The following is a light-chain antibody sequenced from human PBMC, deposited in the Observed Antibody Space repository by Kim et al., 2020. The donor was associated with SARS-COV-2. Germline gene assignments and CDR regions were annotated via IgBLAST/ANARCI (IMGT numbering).Light chain of an antibody. V-gene: IGKV1-39*01. CDR2: AAS. CDR3: QQSYSNPPEYT. CDR1: QSISNY. J-gene: IGKJ2*01. Sequence: DIQMTQSPSSLSASVGDRVTITCRASQSISNYLNWYQQKPGKAPKVLIYAASTLQSGVPSRFSGSGSETDFTLTISSLQPEDFATYYCQQSYSNPPEYTFGQGTKLEI.